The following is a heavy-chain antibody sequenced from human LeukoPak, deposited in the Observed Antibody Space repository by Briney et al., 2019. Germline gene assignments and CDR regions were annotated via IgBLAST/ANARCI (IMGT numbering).Heavy chain of an antibody. J-gene: IGHJ5*02. V-gene: IGHV4-39*01. CDR1: GGSISSSSYY. CDR2: IYYSGST. CDR3: AMYCSGGSCYFGEFWFDP. D-gene: IGHD2-15*01. Sequence: PSETLSLTCTVSGGSISSSSYYWGWIRQPPGKGLEWIGSIYYSGSTYYNPSLKSRVTISVDTSKNQFSLKLSSVTAADTAVYYCAMYCSGGSCYFGEFWFDPWGQGTLVTVSS.